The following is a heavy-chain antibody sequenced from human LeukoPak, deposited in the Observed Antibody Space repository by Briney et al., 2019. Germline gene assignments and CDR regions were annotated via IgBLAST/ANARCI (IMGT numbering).Heavy chain of an antibody. Sequence: ASVKASCKASGYTFTSYYMHWVRQAPGQGLEWMGIINPSGGSTSYAQKLQGRVTMTTDTSTSTAYMELRSLRSDDTAVYYCARDMYSSGRVPFDYWGQGTLVTVSS. J-gene: IGHJ4*02. D-gene: IGHD6-19*01. CDR1: GYTFTSYY. V-gene: IGHV1-46*01. CDR2: INPSGGST. CDR3: ARDMYSSGRVPFDY.